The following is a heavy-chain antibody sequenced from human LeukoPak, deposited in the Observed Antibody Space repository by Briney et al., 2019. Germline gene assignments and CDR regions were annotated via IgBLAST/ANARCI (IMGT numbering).Heavy chain of an antibody. D-gene: IGHD2-2*01. CDR3: ARGQVPAARGYNWFDP. J-gene: IGHJ5*02. Sequence: SETLSLTCAVYGWSFNDYYWNWVRQPPGKGLEWIGEINARGDTNYNPSLKSRVTISVDSSKNQFSLTLNSMIAADTAIYYCARGQVPAARGYNWFDPWGQGTLVTVSS. V-gene: IGHV4-34*01. CDR1: GWSFNDYY. CDR2: INARGDT.